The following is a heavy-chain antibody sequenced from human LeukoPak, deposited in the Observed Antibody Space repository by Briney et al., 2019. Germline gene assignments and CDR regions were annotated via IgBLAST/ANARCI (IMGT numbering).Heavy chain of an antibody. CDR1: GFTFTGYW. V-gene: IGHV3-74*01. J-gene: IGHJ6*02. D-gene: IGHD2-2*01. CDR3: VRRHPPPSTSPTSYGMDV. Sequence: PGGSLRLSCAASGFTFTGYWMHWVRQAPGKGLVWVSRINTDGSSTTYADSVKGRFTISRDNAKNTLYLQMNSLRVEDTAVYHCVRRHPPPSTSPTSYGMDVWGQGTTVTVSS. CDR2: INTDGSST.